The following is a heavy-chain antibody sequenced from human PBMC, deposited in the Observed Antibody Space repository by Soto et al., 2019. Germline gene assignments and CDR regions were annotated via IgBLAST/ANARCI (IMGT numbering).Heavy chain of an antibody. J-gene: IGHJ4*02. CDR1: GGSFSCYY. CDR2: INHSGST. D-gene: IGHD3-3*01. Sequence: SETLSLTCAVYGGSFSCYYWSWIRQPPGKGLEWIGEINHSGSTNYNPSLKSRVTISVDTSKNQFSLKLSSVTAADTAVYYCARSSGDFWSGYYPNYWGQGTLVTVSS. V-gene: IGHV4-34*01. CDR3: ARSSGDFWSGYYPNY.